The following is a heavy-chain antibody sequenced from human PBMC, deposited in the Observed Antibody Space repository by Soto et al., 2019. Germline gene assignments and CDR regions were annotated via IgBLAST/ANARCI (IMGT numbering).Heavy chain of an antibody. V-gene: IGHV1-3*01. J-gene: IGHJ6*02. CDR3: ARDTAPKDV. CDR2: INAGNGNT. CDR1: GYTFTNYA. Sequence: ASVKGSCKASGYTFTNYAIHWARQAPGQGLEWMGWINAGNGNTKYSQKFQGRVTITRDTSASTAYMGLSSLRSEDTAVYYCARDTAPKDVWGQGSKVRVSS. D-gene: IGHD4-17*01.